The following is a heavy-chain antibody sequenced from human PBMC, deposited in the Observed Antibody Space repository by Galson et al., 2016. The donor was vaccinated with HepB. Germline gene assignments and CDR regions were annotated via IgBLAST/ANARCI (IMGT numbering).Heavy chain of an antibody. CDR1: GITFSSNA. J-gene: IGHJ3*02. CDR2: ISGTGGGT. D-gene: IGHD5-24*01. CDR3: AKEGDGYKDDAFDI. Sequence: SLRLSCAASGITFSSNAMTWVRQAPGKGLEWVSSISGTGGGTYYVDPVKGRFTISRDNSKNTLFLQMNSLRAEDTAVYYCAKEGDGYKDDAFDIWGQGTVVTVSS. V-gene: IGHV3-23*01.